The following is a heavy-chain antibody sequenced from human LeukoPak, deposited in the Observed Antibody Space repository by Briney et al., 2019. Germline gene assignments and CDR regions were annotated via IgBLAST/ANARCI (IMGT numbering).Heavy chain of an antibody. J-gene: IGHJ6*02. D-gene: IGHD3-22*01. Sequence: ASVKVSCKASGYTFTGYYMHWVRQAPGQGLDWMGWINPNSGGTNYAQKFQGRVTMTRYTSISTAYMELSRLRSDDTAVYYCARYYDSSGYYYANGMDVWGQGTTVTVSS. V-gene: IGHV1-2*02. CDR1: GYTFTGYY. CDR3: ARYYDSSGYYYANGMDV. CDR2: INPNSGGT.